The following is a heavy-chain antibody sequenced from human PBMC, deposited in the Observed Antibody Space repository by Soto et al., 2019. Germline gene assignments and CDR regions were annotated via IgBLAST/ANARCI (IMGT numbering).Heavy chain of an antibody. Sequence: QVQLVQSGAEVKKPGSSVKVSCKASGGTFSSYAISWVRQAPGQGLEWMGGIIPIFGTANYAQKFQGRVTITADESPSTAYMELSSLRSEDTAVYYCAGEVGSSGYYDAGWFDPWGQGTLVTVSS. V-gene: IGHV1-69*01. CDR1: GGTFSSYA. J-gene: IGHJ5*02. CDR3: AGEVGSSGYYDAGWFDP. CDR2: IIPIFGTA. D-gene: IGHD3-22*01.